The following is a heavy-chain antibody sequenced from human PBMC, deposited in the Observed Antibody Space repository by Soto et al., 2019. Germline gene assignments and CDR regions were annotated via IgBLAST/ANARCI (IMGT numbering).Heavy chain of an antibody. CDR3: ARSRDYGSEDAFDI. V-gene: IGHV1-69*02. CDR2: IIPILGIA. Sequence: SVKVSCKASGGTFSGYTISWVRQAPGQGLEWMGRIIPILGIANYAQKFQGRVTITADKSTSTAYMELSSLRSEDTAVYYCARSRDYGSEDAFDIWGQGTMVTVSS. D-gene: IGHD4-17*01. CDR1: GGTFSGYT. J-gene: IGHJ3*02.